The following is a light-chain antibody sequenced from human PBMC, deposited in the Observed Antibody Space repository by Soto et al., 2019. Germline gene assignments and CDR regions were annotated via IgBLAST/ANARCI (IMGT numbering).Light chain of an antibody. V-gene: IGLV1-40*01. CDR2: GNS. Sequence: QSALAQPPSGSGAPGQRGTISCTRSSSNIGAGYDVHWYQQLPGTAPKLLIHGNSNRPSGVPDRFSGSKSGTSASLAITGLQAEDEADYYCQSYDSSLSDFHVFGTGTKVTVL. CDR3: QSYDSSLSDFHV. J-gene: IGLJ1*01. CDR1: SSNIGAGYD.